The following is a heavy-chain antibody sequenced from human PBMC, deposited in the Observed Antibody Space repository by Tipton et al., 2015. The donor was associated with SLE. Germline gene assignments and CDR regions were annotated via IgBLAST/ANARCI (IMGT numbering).Heavy chain of an antibody. CDR2: IYSGGNT. V-gene: IGHV3-53*05. CDR3: ARAPSGRVVGTPTGHGY. J-gene: IGHJ4*02. CDR1: GYPVPTFA. D-gene: IGHD1-26*01. Sequence: SLRLSCAASGYPVPTFAMHWVRQAPGKGLEWVAVIYSGGNTNYADSVKGRFTISRDNSKNMLYLQMNSLRTEDTAVYYCARAPSGRVVGTPTGHGYWGQGTLVTVSS.